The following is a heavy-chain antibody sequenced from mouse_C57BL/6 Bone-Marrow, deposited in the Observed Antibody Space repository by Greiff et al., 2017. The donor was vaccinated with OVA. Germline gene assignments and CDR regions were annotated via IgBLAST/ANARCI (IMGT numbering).Heavy chain of an antibody. D-gene: IGHD1-1*01. CDR2: IYPGSGST. CDR3: ARSYGSSPYWGFDV. J-gene: IGHJ1*03. V-gene: IGHV1-55*01. CDR1: GYTFTSYW. Sequence: VQLQQSGAELVKPGASVKMSCKASGYTFTSYWLTWVKQRPGQGLEWIGDIYPGSGSTNYNEKFKSKATLTVDTSSSTAYMQLSSLTSEDSAVYYCARSYGSSPYWGFDVWGTGTTVTVSS.